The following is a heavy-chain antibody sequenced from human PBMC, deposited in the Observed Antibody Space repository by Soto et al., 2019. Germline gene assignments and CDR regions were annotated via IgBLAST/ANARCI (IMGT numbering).Heavy chain of an antibody. CDR3: ARDLQMAKIRGVDY. Sequence: EVQLVESGGGLVEPGGSLRLSCAAFGFTFSTYTMNWVRQAPGKGLEWVSSITSSSSSSYIYYADSVKGRFTISRDKGKNSLYLQMNSLRAEDTAVYYCARDLQMAKIRGVDYWGQGTMVTVSS. V-gene: IGHV3-21*01. J-gene: IGHJ4*02. CDR2: ITSSSSSSYI. D-gene: IGHD5-12*01. CDR1: GFTFSTYT.